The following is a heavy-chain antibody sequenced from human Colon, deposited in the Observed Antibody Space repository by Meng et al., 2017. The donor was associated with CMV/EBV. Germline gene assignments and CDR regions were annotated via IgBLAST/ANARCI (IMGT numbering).Heavy chain of an antibody. CDR3: ARVKCGTTSCSQGLDP. D-gene: IGHD1-7*01. CDR2: INPNGGGT. J-gene: IGHJ5*02. Sequence: SVKVSCKASGYTFTDYYLHWVRQAPGQGLEWMGWINPNGGGTDYARTFQGRVAMTRDTSTTTVYLEVNRLTSADTATYYCARVKCGTTSCSQGLDPWGQGTLVTVSS. CDR1: GYTFTDYY. V-gene: IGHV1-2*02.